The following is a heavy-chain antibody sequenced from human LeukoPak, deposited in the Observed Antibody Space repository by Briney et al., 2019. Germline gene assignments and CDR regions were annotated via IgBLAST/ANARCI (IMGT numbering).Heavy chain of an antibody. CDR2: IRSSGSGDNA. V-gene: IGHV3-23*01. CDR1: GVTFSTYA. J-gene: IGHJ4*02. Sequence: GGSLRLSCAASGVTFSTYAMSWARKAPGKGLEWVSGIRSSGSGDNAYYSDSVKGRFSSSRDNSKNTLYLQMESLRGEDTAVYYCAKDFRIGYSAHFDYWGQGALVTVSS. D-gene: IGHD2-21*01. CDR3: AKDFRIGYSAHFDY.